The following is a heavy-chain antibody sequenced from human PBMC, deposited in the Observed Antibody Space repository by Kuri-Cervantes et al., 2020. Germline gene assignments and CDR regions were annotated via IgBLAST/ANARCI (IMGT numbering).Heavy chain of an antibody. CDR3: AREIMVGWLQHTYGMDV. CDR2: IYSGGST. V-gene: IGHV3-66*01. Sequence: LSLTCAASGFTVSSNYMSWVRQAPGKGPEWVSVIYSGGSTYYADSVKGRFTISRDNSKNTLYLQMNSLRAEDTAVYYCAREIMVGWLQHTYGMDVWGQGTTVTVSS. D-gene: IGHD5-24*01. CDR1: GFTVSSNY. J-gene: IGHJ6*02.